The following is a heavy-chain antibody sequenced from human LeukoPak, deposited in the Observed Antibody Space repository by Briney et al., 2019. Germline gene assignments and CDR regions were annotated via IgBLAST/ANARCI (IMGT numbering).Heavy chain of an antibody. CDR3: TRRYYHDSSGNYQNDY. CDR2: IRSKANNYAT. D-gene: IGHD3-22*01. J-gene: IGHJ4*02. CDR1: GFTFSDSA. V-gene: IGHV3-73*01. Sequence: GGSLRLSCAVSGFTFSDSAMHWVRQASGKGLEWVGRIRSKANNYATTYDASVRGRFTISRDDSKNTAYLQMNSLKTEDTAVYYCTRRYYHDSSGNYQNDYWGQGTLVTVSS.